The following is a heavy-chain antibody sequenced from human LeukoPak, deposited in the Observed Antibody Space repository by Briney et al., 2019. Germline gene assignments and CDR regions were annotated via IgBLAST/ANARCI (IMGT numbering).Heavy chain of an antibody. D-gene: IGHD2-2*02. J-gene: IGHJ5*02. CDR1: GYTFTSYG. CDR2: MSAYNGNT. CDR3: ARGYCSSTSCYKVDP. Sequence: GASVKVSCKASGYTFTSYGISWVRHAPGQGLEWMGWMSAYNGNTNYAQKLQCRVTMTTDTTTSTAYMELRSLRSDDTSVYYCARGYCSSTSCYKVDPWGQGTLVTVSS. V-gene: IGHV1-18*01.